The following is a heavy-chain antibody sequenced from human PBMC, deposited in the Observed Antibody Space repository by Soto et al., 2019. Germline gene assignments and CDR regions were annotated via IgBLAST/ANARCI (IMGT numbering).Heavy chain of an antibody. J-gene: IGHJ5*02. V-gene: IGHV2-26*01. D-gene: IGHD6-13*01. CDR1: GFSLSNERMS. CDR2: IFSNDEK. Sequence: SGPTLVNPTETLTLTCTVSGFSLSNERMSVSWIRQPPGKALEWLAHIFSNDEKSYSTSLKSRLTISKDTSKSQVVLTMTNMDPVDTATYYCARIPGSSWYYWFDPWGQGTLVTVSS. CDR3: ARIPGSSWYYWFDP.